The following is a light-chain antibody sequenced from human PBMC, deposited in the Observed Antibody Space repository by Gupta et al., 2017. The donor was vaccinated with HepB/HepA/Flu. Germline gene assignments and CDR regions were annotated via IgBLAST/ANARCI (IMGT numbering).Light chain of an antibody. CDR3: RAWTSTTAV. CDR2: QDN. CDR1: RLEDKY. J-gene: IGLJ1*01. Sequence: SYELTQPPSLSVSPRQTASITGAGDRLEDKYASRYQPSQGPSPVLYNYQDNNRPSRIPYCVSGSDSANTVTMTIGETQAMDESYYYWRAWTSTTAVFGTGTKVTVL. V-gene: IGLV3-1*01.